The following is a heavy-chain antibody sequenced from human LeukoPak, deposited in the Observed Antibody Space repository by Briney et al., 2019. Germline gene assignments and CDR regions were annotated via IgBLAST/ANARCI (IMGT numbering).Heavy chain of an antibody. CDR3: ASSLLAAAVVRY. V-gene: IGHV3-30-3*01. CDR1: GFSLSHYS. D-gene: IGHD6-13*01. Sequence: GGSLRLSCAASGFSLSHYSVTWVRQAPGKGLEWVAVISYDGSNKYYADSVKGRFTISRDNSKNTLYLQMNSLRAEDTAVYYCASSLLAAAVVRYWGQGTLVTVSS. J-gene: IGHJ4*02. CDR2: ISYDGSNK.